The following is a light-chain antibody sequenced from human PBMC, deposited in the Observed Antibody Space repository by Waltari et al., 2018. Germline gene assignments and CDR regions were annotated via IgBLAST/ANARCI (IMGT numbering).Light chain of an antibody. CDR2: DAS. CDR3: QQYQTFRT. V-gene: IGKV1-5*01. J-gene: IGKJ3*01. CDR1: QTISTW. Sequence: IQMTQSPSTLSASVGDRVTITCRASQTISTWLAWYQHKPGQAPKLLIYDASTIQSGVPSRFSGSGSGTEFSLTISTLQPDDFATYYCQQYQTFRTFGRGTRVDI.